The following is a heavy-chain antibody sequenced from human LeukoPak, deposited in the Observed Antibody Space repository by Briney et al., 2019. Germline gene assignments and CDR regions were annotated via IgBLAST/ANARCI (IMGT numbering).Heavy chain of an antibody. CDR3: ARVTSGLDY. CDR2: INQDGSER. CDR1: GFTFGTYW. V-gene: IGHV3-7*01. Sequence: GGSLRLSCAAYGFTFGTYWMTWVRQAPGKGLEWVANINQDGSERYYVDSVKGRFTISRDNAKNSLYLQMKSLRAEDMAVYYCARVTSGLDYWGQGTLVTVSS. J-gene: IGHJ4*02.